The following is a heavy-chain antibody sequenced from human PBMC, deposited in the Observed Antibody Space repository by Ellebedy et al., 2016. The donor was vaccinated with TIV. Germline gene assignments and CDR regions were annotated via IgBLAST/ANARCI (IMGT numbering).Heavy chain of an antibody. V-gene: IGHV4-34*01. D-gene: IGHD1-1*01. CDR1: GGSLRGYY. J-gene: IGHJ5*02. Sequence: MLSETLSLTCAVSGGSLRGYYWSWIRQPPGKGLEWIGEINPSGVINYDPSLKSRVTISADTSKNQVSLRLSSVSAADTAIYFCAKGLGGLQLWFDPWGQGTLVTVSS. CDR3: AKGLGGLQLWFDP. CDR2: INPSGVI.